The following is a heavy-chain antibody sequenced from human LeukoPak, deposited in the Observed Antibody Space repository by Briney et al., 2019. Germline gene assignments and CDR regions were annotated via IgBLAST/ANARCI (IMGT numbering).Heavy chain of an antibody. CDR2: IYYSGST. D-gene: IGHD3-10*01. V-gene: IGHV4-59*01. CDR3: ASASTMVRGVRGTHAFDI. CDR1: GGSTSSYY. J-gene: IGHJ3*02. Sequence: SETLSLTCTVSGGSTSSYYWSWIRQPPGKGLEWIGYIYYSGSTNYNPSLKSRVTISVDTSKNQFSLKLSSVTAADTAVYYCASASTMVRGVRGTHAFDIWGQGTMVTVSS.